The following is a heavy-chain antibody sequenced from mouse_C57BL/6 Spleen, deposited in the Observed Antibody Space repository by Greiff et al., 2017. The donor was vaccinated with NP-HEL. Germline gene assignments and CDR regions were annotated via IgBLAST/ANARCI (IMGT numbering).Heavy chain of an antibody. D-gene: IGHD1-1*01. CDR2: IYPGDGDT. Sequence: QVQLKQSGAELVRPGTSVKMSCKASGYTFTNYWIGWAKQRPGHGLEWIGQIYPGDGDTNYNGKFKGKATLTADKSSSTAYMQLSSLTSEDSAVYCCARDYGSSSWFAYWGQGTLVTVSA. V-gene: IGHV1-63*01. CDR1: GYTFTNYW. CDR3: ARDYGSSSWFAY. J-gene: IGHJ3*01.